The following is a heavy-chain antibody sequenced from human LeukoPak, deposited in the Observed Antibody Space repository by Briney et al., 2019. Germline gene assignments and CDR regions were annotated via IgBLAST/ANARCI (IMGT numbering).Heavy chain of an antibody. D-gene: IGHD3-10*01. CDR3: AKHYMGSSYNRAVDY. V-gene: IGHV4-34*01. J-gene: IGHJ4*02. Sequence: PSETLSLTCAVYGGSFSGYYWSWIRQPPGKGLEWIGEINHSGSTNYSPSLKSRVTISVDTSKNQFSLKLSSVTAADTAVYYCAKHYMGSSYNRAVDYWGQGTLVTVSS. CDR1: GGSFSGYY. CDR2: INHSGST.